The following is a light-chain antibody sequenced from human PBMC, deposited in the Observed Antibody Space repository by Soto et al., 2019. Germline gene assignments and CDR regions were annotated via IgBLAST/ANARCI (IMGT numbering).Light chain of an antibody. Sequence: QSVLTQPASVSGSAGQSISISCTGTSSDIGRYNFVSWYQQRPGQAPKLLIFDVSHRPSGISDRFSGSKSGYTASLTVSGLQAEDEADYYCNSYTSTSPPYVFVTVTKVTVL. CDR1: SSDIGRYNF. CDR3: NSYTSTSPPYV. V-gene: IGLV2-14*01. J-gene: IGLJ1*01. CDR2: DVS.